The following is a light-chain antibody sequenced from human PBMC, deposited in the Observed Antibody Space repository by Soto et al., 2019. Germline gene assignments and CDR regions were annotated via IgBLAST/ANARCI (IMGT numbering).Light chain of an antibody. CDR3: QQYGSSGT. CDR2: GAS. J-gene: IGKJ1*01. V-gene: IGKV3-20*01. Sequence: EIVLTQSPGTLSLSPGESATLSCRASQRVSTSFLAWYQQKPGQAPRLLIFGASSRATGIPDRFTGSGSGTDFTLTISRLEPEDFAVYYCQQYGSSGTFGQGTKVDIK. CDR1: QRVSTSF.